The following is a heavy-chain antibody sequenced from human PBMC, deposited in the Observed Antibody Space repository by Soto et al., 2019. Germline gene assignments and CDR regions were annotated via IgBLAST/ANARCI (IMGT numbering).Heavy chain of an antibody. V-gene: IGHV4-4*02. J-gene: IGHJ4*02. Sequence: KTSETLSLTCAVSGGSISSSNWWSWVRQPPGKGLEWIGEIYHSGSTNYNPSLKSRVTISVDKSKNQFSLKLSSVTAADTAVYYCARVESHYYDSSGYFDYWGQGTLVTVSS. D-gene: IGHD3-22*01. CDR2: IYHSGST. CDR1: GGSISSSNW. CDR3: ARVESHYYDSSGYFDY.